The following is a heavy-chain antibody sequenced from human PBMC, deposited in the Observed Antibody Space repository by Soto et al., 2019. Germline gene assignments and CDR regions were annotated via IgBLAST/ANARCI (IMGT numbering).Heavy chain of an antibody. CDR2: IYYRGNA. V-gene: IGHV4-39*01. J-gene: IGHJ4*02. CDR1: GGSISSSSYY. D-gene: IGHD1-1*01. Sequence: SETLSLTCTVSGGSISSSSYYWGWIRQTPGKGLEWIGSIYYRGNAYYNPSLTSRVTISVDTSKNQFSLKLSSVTAADTAVYYCARQNGGDYFDYWGQGTLVTVSS. CDR3: ARQNGGDYFDY.